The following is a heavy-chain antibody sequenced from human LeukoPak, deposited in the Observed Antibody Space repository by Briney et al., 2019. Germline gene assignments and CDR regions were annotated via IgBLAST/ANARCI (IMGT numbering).Heavy chain of an antibody. CDR3: ARDVAVTATTDY. Sequence: QPGGSLRLSCAASGFTFSSYEMNWVRQAPGKGLEWVSYISSGGTTKYYADSVKGRFTISRDNAKKSLYLQMNSLRAEDTAIYYCARDVAVTATTDYWGQGTLVTVSS. CDR2: ISSGGTTK. J-gene: IGHJ4*02. V-gene: IGHV3-48*03. CDR1: GFTFSSYE. D-gene: IGHD2-21*02.